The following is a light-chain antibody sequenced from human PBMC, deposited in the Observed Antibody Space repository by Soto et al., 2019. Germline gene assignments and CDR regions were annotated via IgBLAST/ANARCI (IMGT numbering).Light chain of an antibody. CDR2: GAS. Sequence: EIVLTQSPGTLSLSPGERATLSCRASQSVSSSYLAWYQQKPGQAPRLLIYGASSRATGIPDRFSGSGSGTDFTLTISRLEPEDFAVNYCQQYGSSLTWTFGQGTKVDIK. CDR1: QSVSSSY. J-gene: IGKJ1*01. V-gene: IGKV3-20*01. CDR3: QQYGSSLTWT.